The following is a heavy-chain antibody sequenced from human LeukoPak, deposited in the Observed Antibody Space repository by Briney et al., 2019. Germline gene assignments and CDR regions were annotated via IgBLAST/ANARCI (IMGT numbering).Heavy chain of an antibody. Sequence: GGSLRLSCTGSGFTFGDYAMTWVRQAPGKGLEWVGFIRSQIYGGTPEYATSVKGRFTISRDDSEGVAYLQMNSLKTEDTAVYYCTRDQTPYYWGQGTLVTVSS. CDR1: GFTFGDYA. J-gene: IGHJ4*02. CDR2: IRSQIYGGTP. V-gene: IGHV3-49*04. CDR3: TRDQTPYY.